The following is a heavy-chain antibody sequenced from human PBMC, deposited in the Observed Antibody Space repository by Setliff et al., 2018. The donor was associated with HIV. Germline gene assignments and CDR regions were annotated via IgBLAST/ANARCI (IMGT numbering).Heavy chain of an antibody. J-gene: IGHJ6*03. V-gene: IGHV1-46*01. CDR1: GYTFTSYY. D-gene: IGHD4-4*01. Sequence: VASVKVSCKASGYTFTSYYIHWVRQAPGQGLEWMGRINPSGGSTSYAQKFQGRVTMTRDTSTSTVYMELSSLRSEDTAVYYCARDAFDYTAYYYSYMDVWGKGTTVTVSS. CDR2: INPSGGST. CDR3: ARDAFDYTAYYYSYMDV.